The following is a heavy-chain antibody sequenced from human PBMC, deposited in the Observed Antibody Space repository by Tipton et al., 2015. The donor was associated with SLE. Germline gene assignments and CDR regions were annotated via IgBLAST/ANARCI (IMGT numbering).Heavy chain of an antibody. CDR1: GGSISSYY. D-gene: IGHD3-9*01. V-gene: IGHV4-59*01. CDR3: ARGKRHYDVLTGYYSKPHYFDF. J-gene: IGHJ4*02. Sequence: TLSLTCTVSGGSISSYYWSWIRQPPGKGLEWIGYMYYSGSTNYNPSLKSRVTISVDTSRNLFSLNLSSVTAADTAVYYCARGKRHYDVLTGYYSKPHYFDFWGQGTVVAVSP. CDR2: MYYSGST.